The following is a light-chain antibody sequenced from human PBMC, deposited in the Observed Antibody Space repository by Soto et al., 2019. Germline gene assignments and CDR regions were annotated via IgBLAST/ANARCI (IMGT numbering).Light chain of an antibody. J-gene: IGKJ4*01. CDR1: QGINNW. Sequence: DIQMTQSPSSVSASVGDTVSITCRASQGINNWLAWYQQKPGKAPQVLIYAASSLQSGVPSRFSGSGSGTDFTLTITSLQPEDFATYFCQQANNFPLTFGGGTKLEIK. CDR2: AAS. CDR3: QQANNFPLT. V-gene: IGKV1-12*01.